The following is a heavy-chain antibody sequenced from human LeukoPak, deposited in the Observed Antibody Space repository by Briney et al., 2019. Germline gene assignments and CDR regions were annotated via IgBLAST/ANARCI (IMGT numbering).Heavy chain of an antibody. Sequence: SETLSLTCSVSGAPISNGDYCWSWIRQPPGKGLEWIGYIYHSGSTYYNPSLQSRVTTSLDRSKNQFSLTLRSVTAADTAVYYCARTLYFTYYFDSWGQGTLVAVSS. D-gene: IGHD3-3*01. V-gene: IGHV4-30-2*01. CDR1: GAPISNGDYC. CDR2: IYHSGST. CDR3: ARTLYFTYYFDS. J-gene: IGHJ4*02.